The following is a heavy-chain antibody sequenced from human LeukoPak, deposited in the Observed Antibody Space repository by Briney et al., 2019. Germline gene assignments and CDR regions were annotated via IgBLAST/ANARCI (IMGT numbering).Heavy chain of an antibody. D-gene: IGHD4-23*01. CDR3: ARPGAPAKYGGNSYYFDY. V-gene: IGHV1-46*01. CDR1: GYTFTSYY. CDR2: INPSGGST. J-gene: IGHJ4*02. Sequence: ASVKVSCKASGYTFTSYYMHWVRQAPGQGLEWMGIINPSGGSTSYAQKFQGRVTMTRDTSTSTVYMELSSLRSEDTAVYYCARPGAPAKYGGNSYYFDYWGQGTLVTVSS.